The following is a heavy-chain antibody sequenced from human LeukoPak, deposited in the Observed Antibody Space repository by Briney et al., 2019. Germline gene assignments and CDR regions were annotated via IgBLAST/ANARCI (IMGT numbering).Heavy chain of an antibody. D-gene: IGHD6-6*01. Sequence: ESLKISCKGSGYSFTSYWIGWVRQMPGKGLEWMGIIYPGDSDTRYSPSFQGQVTISADKSISTAYLQWSSLKASDTAMYYCARQGSSSFYYYYGMDVWGQGTTVTVPS. CDR1: GYSFTSYW. CDR2: IYPGDSDT. V-gene: IGHV5-51*01. J-gene: IGHJ6*02. CDR3: ARQGSSSFYYYYGMDV.